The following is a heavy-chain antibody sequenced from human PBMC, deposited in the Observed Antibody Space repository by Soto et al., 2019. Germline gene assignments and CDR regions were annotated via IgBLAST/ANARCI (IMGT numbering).Heavy chain of an antibody. J-gene: IGHJ4*02. V-gene: IGHV4-4*07. Sequence: PSETLSLTCSVSGGSISSYYWTWIRQPAGKGLEWIGRIYSSGSTNYNPSLKSRVTMSVDTSKNQFSLKLNSVTAADTAVYYCARDEQQWRGFDYWGQGTLVTVS. CDR2: IYSSGST. D-gene: IGHD6-19*01. CDR3: ARDEQQWRGFDY. CDR1: GGSISSYY.